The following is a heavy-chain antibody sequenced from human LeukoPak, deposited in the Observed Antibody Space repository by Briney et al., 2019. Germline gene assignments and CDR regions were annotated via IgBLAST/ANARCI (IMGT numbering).Heavy chain of an antibody. CDR3: ATAGFGGTTFY. V-gene: IGHV3-74*01. CDR2: INPDGSST. J-gene: IGHJ4*02. Sequence: GGSLRLSCAASGFTFSSYWMHWVRQTPGKGLVWVSHINPDGSSTLYADSVKGRFTISRDNAKDTLYLQMSSLRAEDTAVYYCATAGFGGTTFYWGQGTLVTVSS. CDR1: GFTFSSYW. D-gene: IGHD3-16*01.